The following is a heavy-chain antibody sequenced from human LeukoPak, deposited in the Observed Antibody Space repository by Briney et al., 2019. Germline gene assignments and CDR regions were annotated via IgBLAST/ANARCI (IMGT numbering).Heavy chain of an antibody. CDR2: ISYSGNT. D-gene: IGHD6-13*01. Sequence: SETLSLTCAVYGGSFSGYYWSWIRQPPGKGLEWIGYISYSGNTNYNPSLKSRVTISVDTSKNQFSLKLTSVTAADTAVYYCARQGGYIAPLALWGQGTLVTVSA. J-gene: IGHJ4*02. V-gene: IGHV4-59*08. CDR3: ARQGGYIAPLAL. CDR1: GGSFSGYY.